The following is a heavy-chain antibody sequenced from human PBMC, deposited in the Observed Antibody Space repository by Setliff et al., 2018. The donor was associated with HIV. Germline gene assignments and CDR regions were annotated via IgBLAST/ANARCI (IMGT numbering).Heavy chain of an antibody. Sequence: GGSLRLSCATSGFTLSTYGMHWVRQAPGKGLEWVARVRYNGNDKFYVDSVKGRFTISRDNSENTLYLQMDGLRAEDTAVYYCAKDKGGYNWNYFDYWGPGTQVTVSS. V-gene: IGHV3-30*02. CDR2: VRYNGNDK. D-gene: IGHD1-20*01. J-gene: IGHJ4*02. CDR3: AKDKGGYNWNYFDY. CDR1: GFTLSTYG.